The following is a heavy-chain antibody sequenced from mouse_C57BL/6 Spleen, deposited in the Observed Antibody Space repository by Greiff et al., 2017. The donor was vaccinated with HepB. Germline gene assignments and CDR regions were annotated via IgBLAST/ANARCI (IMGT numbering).Heavy chain of an antibody. D-gene: IGHD2-3*01. J-gene: IGHJ3*01. V-gene: IGHV5-16*01. CDR2: INYDGSST. CDR1: GFTFSDYY. CDR3: ARGYDGYEAWFAY. Sequence: EVMLVESEGGLVQPGSSMKLSCTASGFTFSDYYMAWVRQVPEKGLEWVANINYDGSSTYYLDSLKSRFIISRDNAKNILYLQMSSLKSEDTATYYCARGYDGYEAWFAYWGQGTLVTVSA.